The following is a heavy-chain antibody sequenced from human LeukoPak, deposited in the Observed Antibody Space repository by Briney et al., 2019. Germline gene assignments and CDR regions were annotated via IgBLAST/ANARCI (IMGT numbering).Heavy chain of an antibody. Sequence: SETLSLTCTVSGGSISSSSYYWGWFRQPPGKGLEWIGSIYYSGSTYYNPSLKSRVTISVDTSKNQFSLKLSSVTAADTAVYYCARAYPSGYGGIWKNAFDIWGQGTMVTVSS. D-gene: IGHD2-15*01. CDR2: IYYSGST. CDR3: ARAYPSGYGGIWKNAFDI. CDR1: GGSISSSSYY. J-gene: IGHJ3*02. V-gene: IGHV4-39*01.